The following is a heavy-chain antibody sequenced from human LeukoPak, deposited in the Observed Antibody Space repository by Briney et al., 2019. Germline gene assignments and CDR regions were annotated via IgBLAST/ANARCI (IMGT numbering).Heavy chain of an antibody. CDR2: INHSGST. CDR3: ARMFRGSGWNNFDY. J-gene: IGHJ4*02. V-gene: IGHV4-34*01. D-gene: IGHD6-19*01. Sequence: SETLSLTCAVYGGSFSGYYWSWIRQPPGKGLEWIGEINHSGSTNYNPSLKSRVTISVDTSKNQFSLKLSSVTAADTAVYYCARMFRGSGWNNFDYWGQGTLVTVSS. CDR1: GGSFSGYY.